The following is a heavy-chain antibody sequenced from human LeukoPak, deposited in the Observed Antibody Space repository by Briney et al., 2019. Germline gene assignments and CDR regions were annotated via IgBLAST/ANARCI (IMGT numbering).Heavy chain of an antibody. CDR2: ISSSSSYI. V-gene: IGHV3-21*01. CDR3: ARAPGYRGFLDY. J-gene: IGHJ4*02. Sequence: GGSLRLSCAASGFTFSSYSMNWVRQAPGKGLEWVSFISSSSSYIYYADSVKGRFTISRDNAKNSLYLQMNSLRAEDTAVYYCARAPGYRGFLDYWGQGTLVTVSS. D-gene: IGHD6-13*01. CDR1: GFTFSSYS.